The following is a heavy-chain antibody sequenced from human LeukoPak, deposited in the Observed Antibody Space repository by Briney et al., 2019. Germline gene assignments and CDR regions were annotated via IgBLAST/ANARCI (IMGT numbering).Heavy chain of an antibody. CDR3: ARAGGAMVRGPNRWFDP. Sequence: GASVNVSCKASGYTFTSYAMNWVRQAPGQGLEWMGWINTNTGNPTYAQGFTGRFVFSLDTSVSTAYLQICSLKAEDTAVYYCARAGGAMVRGPNRWFDPWGQGTLVTVSS. J-gene: IGHJ5*02. V-gene: IGHV7-4-1*01. CDR1: GYTFTSYA. D-gene: IGHD3-10*01. CDR2: INTNTGNP.